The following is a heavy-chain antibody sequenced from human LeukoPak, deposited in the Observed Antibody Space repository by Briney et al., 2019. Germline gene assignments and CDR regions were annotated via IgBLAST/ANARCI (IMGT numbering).Heavy chain of an antibody. CDR1: GGSISSYY. Sequence: SETLSLTCTVSGGSISSYYWSWIRQPPGKGLEWIGYIYYSGSTNYNPSLKSRVTISVDTSKNQFSLKLSSVTAADTAVYYCARELAAAGYFDHWGRGTLVTVSS. CDR2: IYYSGST. CDR3: ARELAAAGYFDH. D-gene: IGHD6-13*01. J-gene: IGHJ2*01. V-gene: IGHV4-59*01.